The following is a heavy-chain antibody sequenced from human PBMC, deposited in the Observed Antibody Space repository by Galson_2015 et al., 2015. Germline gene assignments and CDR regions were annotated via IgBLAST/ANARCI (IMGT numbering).Heavy chain of an antibody. CDR2: IYPTDSDT. CDR1: GYSFTSYW. D-gene: IGHD3-10*01. V-gene: IGHV5-51*01. J-gene: IGHJ4*02. CDR3: ARHARAAPFDF. Sequence: QSGAEVKKPGESLKISCKGSGYSFTSYWIGWVRQMPGKGLEWMGIIYPTDSDTRYSPSFRGQVTISVDRSISTAYLQWSSLEAWATAMYYCARHARAAPFDFWGQGTLVTVSS.